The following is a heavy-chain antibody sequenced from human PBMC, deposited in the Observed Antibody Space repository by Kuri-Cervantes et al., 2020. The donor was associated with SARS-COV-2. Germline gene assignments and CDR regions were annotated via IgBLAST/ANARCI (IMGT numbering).Heavy chain of an antibody. J-gene: IGHJ4*02. Sequence: GGSLRLSCAASGCKFGESAIQRVRQPPGKGLEWVANVKQDGSEKYYVDSVKGRFTISRDNAKNSLYLQMNSLRAEDTAVYYCARDWAKYGGDSIDYWGQGTLVTVSS. CDR1: GCKFGESA. CDR2: VKQDGSEK. D-gene: IGHD2-8*01. CDR3: ARDWAKYGGDSIDY. V-gene: IGHV3-7*01.